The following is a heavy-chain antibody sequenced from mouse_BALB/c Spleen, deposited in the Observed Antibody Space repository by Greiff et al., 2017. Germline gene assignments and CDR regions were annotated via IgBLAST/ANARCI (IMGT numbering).Heavy chain of an antibody. J-gene: IGHJ4*01. CDR3: ARGWWEAMDD. V-gene: IGHV5-4*02. CDR2: ISDGGSYT. Sequence: EVKLMESGGGLVKPGGSLKLSCAASGFTFSDYYMYWVRQTPEKRLEWVATISDGGSYTYYPDSVKGRFTISRDNAKNNLYLQMSSLKSEDTAMYYCARGWWEAMDDWGQGTSVTVSA. D-gene: IGHD1-1*02. CDR1: GFTFSDYY.